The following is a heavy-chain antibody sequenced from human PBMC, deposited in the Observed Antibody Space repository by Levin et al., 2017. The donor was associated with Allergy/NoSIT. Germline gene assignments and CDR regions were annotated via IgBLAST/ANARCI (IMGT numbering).Heavy chain of an antibody. Sequence: PGGSLRLSCAASGFTFGDYAMHWVRQAPGKGLEWVTGISWNSGRIYYADSVEGRFTISRDNAKNSLYLQMNSLRAEDTALYYCAKDMWRIDSSGWYGHFSSWGQGTLVTVSS. J-gene: IGHJ5*02. CDR3: AKDMWRIDSSGWYGHFSS. D-gene: IGHD6-19*01. V-gene: IGHV3-9*01. CDR2: ISWNSGRI. CDR1: GFTFGDYA.